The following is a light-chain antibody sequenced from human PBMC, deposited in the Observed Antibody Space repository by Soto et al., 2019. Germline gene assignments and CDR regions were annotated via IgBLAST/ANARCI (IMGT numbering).Light chain of an antibody. J-gene: IGLJ3*02. CDR1: NIGSKR. CDR2: HDS. Sequence: SYELTQPPSVSVAPGQTARITCGENNIGSKRVHWYQQKPGQAPVVVVYHDSDRPSGIPERFSGSNSGNTATLTSSAVDAGDEAAYFCQVWDNYSDHVVFGAGTKLTVL. V-gene: IGLV3-21*02. CDR3: QVWDNYSDHVV.